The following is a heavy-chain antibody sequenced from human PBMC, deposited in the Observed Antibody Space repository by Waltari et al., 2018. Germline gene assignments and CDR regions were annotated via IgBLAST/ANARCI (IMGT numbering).Heavy chain of an antibody. Sequence: EVQLVESGGNLIQPGGSLRLSCAASGFTVRTNFISWVRQAPGKGREWVSIIYSGGKTYYAGSVKGRFTISRDNYKNMVDLEMNSLRAEDTAVYYCAKQSPSYTRGWYPLESWGPGTLVTVSP. D-gene: IGHD6-19*01. CDR1: GFTVRTNF. J-gene: IGHJ4*02. CDR3: AKQSPSYTRGWYPLES. CDR2: IYSGGKT. V-gene: IGHV3-53*01.